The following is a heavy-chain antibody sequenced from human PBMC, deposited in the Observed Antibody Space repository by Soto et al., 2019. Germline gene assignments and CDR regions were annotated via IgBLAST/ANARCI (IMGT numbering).Heavy chain of an antibody. CDR1: GFTFSSYS. D-gene: IGHD2-15*01. J-gene: IGHJ4*02. Sequence: PGGFLRLSCAASGFTFSSYSMNWVRQAPGKGLEWVSYISSGSSTIYYADSVKGRFTISRDNAKNSLYLQMNSLKDEDTAVYYCAREISRTGNYWGQGTLVTVSS. CDR2: ISSGSSTI. V-gene: IGHV3-48*02. CDR3: AREISRTGNY.